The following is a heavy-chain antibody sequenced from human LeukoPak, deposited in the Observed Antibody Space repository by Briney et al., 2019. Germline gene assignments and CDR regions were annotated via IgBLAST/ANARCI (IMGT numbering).Heavy chain of an antibody. V-gene: IGHV4-34*01. CDR1: GGSFSGYY. J-gene: IGHJ4*02. CDR2: INHSGST. Sequence: SEALSLTCAVYGGSFSGYYWSWIRQPPGKGLEWIGEINHSGSTNYNPSLKSRVTISVDTSKNQFSLKLSSVTAADTAVYYCARGAAKLIFDYWGQGTLVTVSS. D-gene: IGHD2-15*01. CDR3: ARGAAKLIFDY.